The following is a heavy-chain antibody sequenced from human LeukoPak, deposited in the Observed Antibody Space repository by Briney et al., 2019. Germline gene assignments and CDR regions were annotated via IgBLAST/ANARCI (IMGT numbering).Heavy chain of an antibody. CDR2: ISYDGSNK. D-gene: IGHD4-17*01. V-gene: IGHV3-30-3*01. CDR1: GFTFSSYA. J-gene: IGHJ6*02. Sequence: GRSLRLSCAASGFTFSSYAMHWVRQAPGKGLEWVAVISYDGSNKYYADSVKGRFTISRDNSKNTLYLQMNSLRAEDTAVYYCAKATVTTFGYGMDVWGQGTTVTVSS. CDR3: AKATVTTFGYGMDV.